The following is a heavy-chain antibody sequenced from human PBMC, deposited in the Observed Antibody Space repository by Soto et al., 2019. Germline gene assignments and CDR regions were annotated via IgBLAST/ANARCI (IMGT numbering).Heavy chain of an antibody. Sequence: GESRKISCQGSGYSFASYWIGWVRQMPGEDLEWMGIIYPGDSDTRYSPSFQGQVTISADKSLRTAYLQWTSLKASDTALYYCARTRSFTLGFYYDGMDVWGQGTTVTVSS. D-gene: IGHD6-6*01. J-gene: IGHJ6*02. CDR2: IYPGDSDT. V-gene: IGHV5-51*01. CDR1: GYSFASYW. CDR3: ARTRSFTLGFYYDGMDV.